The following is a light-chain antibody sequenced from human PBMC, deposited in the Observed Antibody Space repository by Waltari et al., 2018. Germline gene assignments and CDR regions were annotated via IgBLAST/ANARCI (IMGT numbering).Light chain of an antibody. J-gene: IGKJ1*01. CDR3: QHYLRLPVT. CDR1: QSVSRA. V-gene: IGKV3-20*01. CDR2: GAS. Sequence: EIVLTQSPGTLSLSIGERATLSCRASQSVSRALTWYQQKPGQAPRLLIYGASTRATGIPDRFSGSGSGTDFSLTISRLEPDDFAVYYCQHYLRLPVTFGQGTTVEI.